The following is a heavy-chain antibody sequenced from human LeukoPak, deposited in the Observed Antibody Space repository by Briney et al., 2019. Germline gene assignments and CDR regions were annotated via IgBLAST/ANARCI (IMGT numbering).Heavy chain of an antibody. V-gene: IGHV3-23*01. CDR3: AKVIREVDMSFDY. CDR2: IHYSGGNT. J-gene: IGHJ4*02. CDR1: GFTFSNYA. D-gene: IGHD5-24*01. Sequence: GGSLRLSCAASGFTFSNYAMSWVRQAPGKGLEWVSSIHYSGGNTYYADSVKGRFTISRDNSKNTLYLQMNRLRAEDTAVYYCAKVIREVDMSFDYWGQGALVTVSS.